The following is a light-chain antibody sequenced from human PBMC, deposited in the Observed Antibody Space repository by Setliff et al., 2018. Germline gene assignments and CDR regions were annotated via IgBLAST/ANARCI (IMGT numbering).Light chain of an antibody. CDR3: CSYAGSTTMAV. J-gene: IGLJ2*01. CDR2: DVT. CDR1: SSNVGGYNY. V-gene: IGLV2-23*02. Sequence: QSVLAQPASVSGSPGQSVTISCTGTSSNVGGYNYVSWYQQHPGKAPNLIIYDVTKRPSGVSDRFSGSKSGNTASLTISGLQGEGEADYYCCSYAGSTTMAVFGGGTKGTVL.